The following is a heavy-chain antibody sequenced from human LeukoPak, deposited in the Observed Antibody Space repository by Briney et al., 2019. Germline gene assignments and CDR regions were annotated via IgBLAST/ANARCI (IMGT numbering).Heavy chain of an antibody. Sequence: PGGSLRLSCAASGFTFSDYYMSWVRQAPGKGLEWVSSVSSSTSYTNYADSVKGRFTISRDNAKKSLYLQMNSLRAEDTAVYYCARDLASYTYGSVNWGQGTQVTVSS. V-gene: IGHV3-11*05. D-gene: IGHD5-18*01. J-gene: IGHJ4*02. CDR3: ARDLASYTYGSVN. CDR2: VSSSTSYT. CDR1: GFTFSDYY.